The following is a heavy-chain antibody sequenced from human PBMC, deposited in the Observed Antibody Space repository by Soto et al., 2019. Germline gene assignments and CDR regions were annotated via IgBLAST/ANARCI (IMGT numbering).Heavy chain of an antibody. CDR2: IIPIFGTA. CDR1: GGTFSSYA. D-gene: IGHD3-16*02. CDR3: ARGGTNVWGSYRYTYFQH. J-gene: IGHJ1*01. Sequence: QVQLVQSGAEVKKPGSSVKVSCKASGGTFSSYAISWVRQAPGQGLEWMGGIIPIFGTANYAQKFQGRVTITADESTSTAYMELCSLRSEDTAVYYCARGGTNVWGSYRYTYFQHWGQGTLVTVSS. V-gene: IGHV1-69*01.